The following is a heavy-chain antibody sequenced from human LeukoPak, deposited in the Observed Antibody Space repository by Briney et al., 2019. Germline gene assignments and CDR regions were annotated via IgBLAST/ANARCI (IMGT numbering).Heavy chain of an antibody. CDR3: ASQMSGSSVSY. CDR2: INNSGGT. J-gene: IGHJ4*02. Sequence: SETLSLTCTVSGGSIGSGSYYWSWIRQPPGKGLEWIGYINNSGGTSYNPSLKSRVTISLDTSKNQFSLKLNSVTTSDTAVYYCASQMSGSSVSYWGQGTLVTVSS. CDR1: GGSIGSGSYY. D-gene: IGHD2-2*01. V-gene: IGHV4-61*01.